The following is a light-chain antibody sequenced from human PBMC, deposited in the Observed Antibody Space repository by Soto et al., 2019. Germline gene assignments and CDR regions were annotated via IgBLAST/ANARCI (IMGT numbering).Light chain of an antibody. Sequence: EIVLTQSPGTLSLSTGERATVSCRASQSVPGSPLGWYQQRPGQTPTIIIYGASSRATGIPDRFSGSGSGTDFTLTISRLEPEDFAVYYCQQYGSSPPTFGQGTTVEIK. CDR1: QSVPGSP. CDR2: GAS. J-gene: IGKJ1*01. V-gene: IGKV3-20*01. CDR3: QQYGSSPPT.